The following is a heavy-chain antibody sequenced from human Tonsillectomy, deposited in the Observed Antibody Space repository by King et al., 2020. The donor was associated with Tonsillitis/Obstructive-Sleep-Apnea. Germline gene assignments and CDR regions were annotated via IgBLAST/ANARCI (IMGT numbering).Heavy chain of an antibody. CDR2: ISYDGSNK. CDR1: GFTFSSYA. J-gene: IGHJ4*02. Sequence: VQLVESGGGVVQPGRSLRLSCAASGFTFSSYAMHWVRQAPGKGLEWVAVISYDGSNKYYADSVKGRFTISRDNSKNTLYLQMNSLRAEDTAVYYCARDVLRFLEWLLPTDYWGQGTPVTVSS. CDR3: ARDVLRFLEWLLPTDY. D-gene: IGHD3-3*01. V-gene: IGHV3-30*01.